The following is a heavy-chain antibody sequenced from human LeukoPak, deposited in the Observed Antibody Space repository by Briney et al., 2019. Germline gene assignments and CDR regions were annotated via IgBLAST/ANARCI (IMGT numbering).Heavy chain of an antibody. V-gene: IGHV4-59*01. CDR2: IYYSGST. Sequence: SETLSLTCTVSGGSISSYYWSWIRQPPGKGLEWIGYIYYSGSTNYNPSLKSRVTISVDTSKNQFSLKLSSVTAADPAVYYRGARWGYSSYDYWGQGTLVTVSS. CDR1: GGSISSYY. J-gene: IGHJ4*02. CDR3: GARWGYSSYDY. D-gene: IGHD6-19*01.